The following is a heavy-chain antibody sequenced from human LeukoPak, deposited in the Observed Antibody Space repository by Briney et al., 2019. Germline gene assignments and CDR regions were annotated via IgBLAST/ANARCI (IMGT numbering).Heavy chain of an antibody. J-gene: IGHJ4*02. D-gene: IGHD1-26*01. CDR3: ASGSYGRDY. V-gene: IGHV3-7*01. CDR1: GFAFSNYR. CDR2: IKEDGSEK. Sequence: GGSLRLSCAASGFAFSNYRMSWVRQAPGKGLEWVANIKEDGSEKYYVDSVKGRFTISRDNAKSSLYLQMNSLRAEDTAVYYCASGSYGRDYWGQGTLVTVSS.